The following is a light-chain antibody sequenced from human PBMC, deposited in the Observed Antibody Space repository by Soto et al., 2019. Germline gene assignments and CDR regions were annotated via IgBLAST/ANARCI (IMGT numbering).Light chain of an antibody. CDR2: NNN. CDR1: SSNIGNNA. CDR3: AAWDDSLNGYV. J-gene: IGLJ1*01. Sequence: QSVLTQPPSASGTPGQRVTLSCSGGSSNIGNNAVNWYQQLPGTAPKLLIYNNNQRPSGVPARFSGSKSGTSASLAISGLQSEDEADYYCAAWDDSLNGYVFGTGTKLTVL. V-gene: IGLV1-44*01.